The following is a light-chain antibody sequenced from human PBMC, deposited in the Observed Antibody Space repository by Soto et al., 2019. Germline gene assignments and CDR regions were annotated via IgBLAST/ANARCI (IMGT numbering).Light chain of an antibody. CDR3: QQYKKWPT. V-gene: IGKV3-15*01. CDR2: GAS. CDR1: QSVDSN. Sequence: EIVMTQSPATLSVSPGERATLSCRASQSVDSNLAWYQHRPGQAPRLLIYGASTRGTGIPARFSGSGSGTDFTLTINSLQSEDSAVYYCQQYKKWPTFGQGTKVEIK. J-gene: IGKJ1*01.